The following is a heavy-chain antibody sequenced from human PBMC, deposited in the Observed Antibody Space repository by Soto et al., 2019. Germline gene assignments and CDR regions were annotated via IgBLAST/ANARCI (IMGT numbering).Heavy chain of an antibody. V-gene: IGHV1-18*01. D-gene: IGHD3-22*01. CDR3: ARDRRYYYDSSGLSGMDV. CDR1: GDTFNTYG. CDR2: VSPYKDDT. Sequence: ASVKVSCKATGDTFNTYGSTWVRQAPGQGLEWMGWVSPYKDDTSYAQKFQGRVTMTRDTSTSTVYMELSSLRSEDTAVYYCARDRRYYYDSSGLSGMDVWGQGTTVTVSS. J-gene: IGHJ6*02.